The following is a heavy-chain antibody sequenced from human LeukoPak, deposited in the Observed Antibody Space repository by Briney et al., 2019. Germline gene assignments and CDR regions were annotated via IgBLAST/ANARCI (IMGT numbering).Heavy chain of an antibody. Sequence: QTGGSLRLSCAATGFIFSSCEMNWVRQAPGKGLEWVSYISSSSTTKLYADSVKGRFTISRDNSKNSLYLQMNSLSAEDTAVYYCAIGGSTVYDYNAFDIWGQGTMVTVSS. CDR1: GFIFSSCE. D-gene: IGHD3-16*01. CDR2: ISSSSTTK. CDR3: AIGGSTVYDYNAFDI. V-gene: IGHV3-48*03. J-gene: IGHJ3*02.